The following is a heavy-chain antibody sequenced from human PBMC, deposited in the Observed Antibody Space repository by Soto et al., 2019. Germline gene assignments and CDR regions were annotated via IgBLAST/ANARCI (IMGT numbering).Heavy chain of an antibody. J-gene: IGHJ4*02. Sequence: GGSLRLSCAASGFTFSSHAMSWVRQAPGKGLEWVSSVSANGAARLYADSVKGRFTTSRDNSKNTLYLQMNSLNAEDTAIYYCAKGARSSGWFDDYWGQGTLVTVSS. CDR2: VSANGAAR. V-gene: IGHV3-23*01. D-gene: IGHD6-19*01. CDR1: GFTFSSHA. CDR3: AKGARSSGWFDDY.